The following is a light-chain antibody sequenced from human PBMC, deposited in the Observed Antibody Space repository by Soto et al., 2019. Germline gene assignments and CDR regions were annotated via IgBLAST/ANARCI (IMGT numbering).Light chain of an antibody. V-gene: IGKV1-5*01. Sequence: EIQMTQSPSTLSASVGDRVTITCRASQSISSWLAWYQQRPGKAPKLLIYDASSLESGVPSRFSGSGSGTEFTLTISSLQPDDFATYYCQQYNSFSIPFGQGTRLEIK. CDR2: DAS. CDR1: QSISSW. J-gene: IGKJ5*01. CDR3: QQYNSFSIP.